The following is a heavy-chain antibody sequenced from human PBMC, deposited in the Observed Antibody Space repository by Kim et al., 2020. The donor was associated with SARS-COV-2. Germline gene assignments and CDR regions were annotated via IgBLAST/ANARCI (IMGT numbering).Heavy chain of an antibody. V-gene: IGHV3-20*04. CDR2: LDANGETR. J-gene: IGHJ6*02. CDR3: SRCPGVHPDAVVPITSLHFFYAMDV. D-gene: IGHD2-15*01. CDR1: GFIFDEHD. Sequence: GGSLRLSCAASGFIFDEHDMSWVRQVPGKGLECVSGLDANGETRSYADSVRGRFSISRDNGTNALYLQMNSLRVEDTAFYFCSRCPGVHPDAVVPITSLHFFYAMDVWGQGTTVTVSS.